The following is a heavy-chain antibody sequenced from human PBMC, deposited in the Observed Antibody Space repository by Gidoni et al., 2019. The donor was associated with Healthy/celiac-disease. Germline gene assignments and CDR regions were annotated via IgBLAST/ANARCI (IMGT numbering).Heavy chain of an antibody. CDR2: INPNSGGT. J-gene: IGHJ6*02. Sequence: QVQLVQSGAEVKKPGASVKVSCKASGYTFTGYYMHWVRQAPGQGLEWMGWINPNSGGTNYAQKFQGWVTMTRDTSISTAYMELSRLRSDDTAVYYCATWGLYGGSGSSDYYYGMDVWGQGTTVTVSS. CDR1: GYTFTGYY. CDR3: ATWGLYGGSGSSDYYYGMDV. V-gene: IGHV1-2*04. D-gene: IGHD3-10*01.